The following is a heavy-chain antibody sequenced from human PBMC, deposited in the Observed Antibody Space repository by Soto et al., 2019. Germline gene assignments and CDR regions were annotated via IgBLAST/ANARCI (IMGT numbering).Heavy chain of an antibody. Sequence: QVQLQESGPGLVKPSGTLSLTCAVSGGSISSSNWWRWVRQPPGKGLEWIGEIYQSGSTNYNPSLKRRFTISVDTSKNQFSLKLTSVTAADTAVYSCARRAARPSYFDYWGQGTLVTVSS. CDR1: GGSISSSNW. V-gene: IGHV4-4*02. CDR2: IYQSGST. J-gene: IGHJ4*02. CDR3: ARRAARPSYFDY. D-gene: IGHD6-6*01.